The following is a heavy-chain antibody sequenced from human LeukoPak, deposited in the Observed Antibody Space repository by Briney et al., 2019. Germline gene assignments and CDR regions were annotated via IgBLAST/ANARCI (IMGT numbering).Heavy chain of an antibody. CDR3: ARVDYGDRSFDY. Sequence: SETLSLTCTVSGGSISSYYWSWIRQPPGKGLEWIGYIYHSGSTYYNPSLKSRVTISVDRSKNQFSLKLSSVTAADTAVYYCARVDYGDRSFDYWGQGTLVTVSS. D-gene: IGHD4-17*01. V-gene: IGHV4-59*12. J-gene: IGHJ4*02. CDR2: IYHSGST. CDR1: GGSISSYY.